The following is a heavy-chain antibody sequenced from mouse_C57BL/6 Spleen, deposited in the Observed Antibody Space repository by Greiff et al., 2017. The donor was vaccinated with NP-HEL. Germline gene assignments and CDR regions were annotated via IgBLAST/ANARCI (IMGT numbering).Heavy chain of an antibody. CDR2: ISYDGSN. D-gene: IGHD2-4*01. V-gene: IGHV3-6*01. CDR1: GYSITSGYY. CDR3: ARESGLRRFAY. Sequence: EVKLQESGPGLVKPSQSLSLTCSVTGYSITSGYYWNWIRQFPGNKLEWMGYISYDGSNNYNPSLKNRISITRDTSKNQFFLKLNSVTTEDTATYYCARESGLRRFAYWGQGTLVTVSA. J-gene: IGHJ3*01.